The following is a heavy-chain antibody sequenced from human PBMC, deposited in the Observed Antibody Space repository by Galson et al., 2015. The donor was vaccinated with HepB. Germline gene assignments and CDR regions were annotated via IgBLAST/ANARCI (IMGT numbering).Heavy chain of an antibody. J-gene: IGHJ3*01. CDR3: AKGDSDYPESFDF. CDR2: MSPKSGDT. CDR1: GYSFTSYD. Sequence: SVKVSCKASGYSFTSYDIHWVRQVTGQGLEWMGWMSPKSGDTGYAQKFQGRVTMTRDTSMRTAFMELRSLTTEDTAMYYCAKGDSDYPESFDFWGQGTMVIVSS. D-gene: IGHD4-11*01. V-gene: IGHV1-8*01.